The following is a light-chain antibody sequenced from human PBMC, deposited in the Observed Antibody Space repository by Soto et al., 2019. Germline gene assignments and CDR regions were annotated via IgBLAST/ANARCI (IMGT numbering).Light chain of an antibody. CDR1: QSVSTD. CDR2: AAS. Sequence: EIVMTQSPATLSVSPGERVTLSCRASQSVSTDLAWYQQKPGQAPRLLIYAASTRATAIPATFSGSGSGTEFTLTNSSLQSEDFAVYYCQHYHNWPRTFGQGTKVEIK. V-gene: IGKV3-15*01. CDR3: QHYHNWPRT. J-gene: IGKJ1*01.